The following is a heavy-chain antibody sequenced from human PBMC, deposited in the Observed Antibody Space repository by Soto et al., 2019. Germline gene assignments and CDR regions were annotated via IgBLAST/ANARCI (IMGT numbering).Heavy chain of an antibody. V-gene: IGHV3-30*18. CDR1: GFTFRTYG. CDR2: ISYDGRNT. CDR3: AKDLTALIKVSYDFAMDV. Sequence: QVQLVESGGGVVQPGRSLRLSCAASGFTFRTYGMHWVRQAPGKGLEWLAVISYDGRNTYYADSVEGRFTISRDNSENTXPLQMNSLRPNDTAVYYCAKDLTALIKVSYDFAMDVWAQGTTVTVSS. D-gene: IGHD3-16*01. J-gene: IGHJ6*02.